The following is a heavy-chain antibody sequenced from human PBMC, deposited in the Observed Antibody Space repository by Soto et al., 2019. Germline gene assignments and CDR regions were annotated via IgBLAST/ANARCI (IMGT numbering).Heavy chain of an antibody. CDR2: IYSGGNA. Sequence: PGGAPRLSRVAPGFPLHNNYIKWVRQAPGKGLEWVSVIYSGGNAYYADSVKGRFTISRDNAKNSLYLQMNSLRAEDTAVYYCARALDGGDYFDYWGQGTLVTVSS. CDR1: GFPLHNNY. J-gene: IGHJ4*02. V-gene: IGHV3-66*01. CDR3: ARALDGGDYFDY. D-gene: IGHD3-3*01.